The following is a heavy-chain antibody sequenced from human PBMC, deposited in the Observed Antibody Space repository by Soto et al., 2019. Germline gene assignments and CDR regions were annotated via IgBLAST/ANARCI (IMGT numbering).Heavy chain of an antibody. Sequence: PSETLSLTCTVSGGSISSGGYYWSWIRQHPGKGLEWIGCIYYSGSTYYNPSLKSRVTISVDTSKNQFSLKLSSVTAADTAVYYSARGVGDFWSQYYSFGTLYYYYGMDVWGQGTTVTVSS. D-gene: IGHD3-3*01. CDR3: ARGVGDFWSQYYSFGTLYYYYGMDV. J-gene: IGHJ6*02. CDR2: IYYSGST. V-gene: IGHV4-31*03. CDR1: GGSISSGGYY.